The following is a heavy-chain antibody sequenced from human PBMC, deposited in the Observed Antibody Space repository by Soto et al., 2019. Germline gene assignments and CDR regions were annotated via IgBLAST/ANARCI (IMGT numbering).Heavy chain of an antibody. Sequence: PGGSVRLSCAASGFTFSSYSMNWVRQAPGKGLEWVSSISSSSSYIYYADSVKGRFTISRDNAKNSLYLQMNSLRAEDTAVYYCARTLEYYYDSSGYYYSRLFDYWGQGTLVTVSS. CDR2: ISSSSSYI. D-gene: IGHD3-22*01. CDR3: ARTLEYYYDSSGYYYSRLFDY. CDR1: GFTFSSYS. J-gene: IGHJ4*02. V-gene: IGHV3-21*01.